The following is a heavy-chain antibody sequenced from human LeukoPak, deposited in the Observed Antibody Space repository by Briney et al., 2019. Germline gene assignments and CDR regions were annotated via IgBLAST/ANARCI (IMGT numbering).Heavy chain of an antibody. J-gene: IGHJ6*03. CDR2: IYYSGST. CDR3: ARRGSHYDFWSGIAYYMDV. Sequence: PSETLSLTCTVSGGSISSYYLSWIRQPPGKGLEWIGYIYYSGSTNYNPSLKSRVTISVDTSKNQFSLKLSSVTAADTAVYYCARRGSHYDFWSGIAYYMDVWGKGTTVTVSS. CDR1: GGSISSYY. V-gene: IGHV4-59*01. D-gene: IGHD3-3*01.